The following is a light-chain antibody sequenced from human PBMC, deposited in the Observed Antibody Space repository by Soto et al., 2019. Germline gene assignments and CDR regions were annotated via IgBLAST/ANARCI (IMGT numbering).Light chain of an antibody. J-gene: IGKJ5*01. Sequence: EIVLTQSPGTLSLSPGERATLPCRASQSVRNSYIAWYQQKPGQAPRLLIYGGSSRATGIPDRFSGSGSGTDFTLTISRLEPEDFAVYYCQQFGSSPITFGQGTRLEIK. CDR3: QQFGSSPIT. V-gene: IGKV3-20*01. CDR1: QSVRNSY. CDR2: GGS.